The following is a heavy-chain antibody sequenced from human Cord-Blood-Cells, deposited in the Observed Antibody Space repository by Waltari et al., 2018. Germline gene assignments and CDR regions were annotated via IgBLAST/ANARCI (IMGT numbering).Heavy chain of an antibody. CDR2: IYHSGST. CDR3: ARDKSITIFGVVLGFDP. J-gene: IGHJ5*02. CDR1: GYSISSGYY. V-gene: IGHV4-38-2*02. D-gene: IGHD3-3*01. Sequence: QVQLQESGPGLVKPSETLSLTCAVSGYSISSGYYWGWIRQPPGRGLEWIGSIYHSGSTDYNPSLKSRVTMSVDTAKNQFSLKLSSVTAADTAVYYCARDKSITIFGVVLGFDPWGQGTLVTVSS.